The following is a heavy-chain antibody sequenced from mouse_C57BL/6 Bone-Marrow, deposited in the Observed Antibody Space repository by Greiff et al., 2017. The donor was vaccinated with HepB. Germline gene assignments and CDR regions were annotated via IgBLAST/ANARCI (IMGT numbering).Heavy chain of an antibody. V-gene: IGHV1-82*01. D-gene: IGHD1-1*01. CDR1: GYAFSSSW. CDR3: ARAPLYYYGSSYWFAY. Sequence: VKLMESGPELVKPGASVKISCKASGYAFSSSWMNWVKQRPGKGLEWIGRIYPGDGDTNYNGKFKGKATLTADKSSSTAYMQLSSLTSEDSAVYFCARAPLYYYGSSYWFAYWGQGTLVTVSA. CDR2: IYPGDGDT. J-gene: IGHJ3*01.